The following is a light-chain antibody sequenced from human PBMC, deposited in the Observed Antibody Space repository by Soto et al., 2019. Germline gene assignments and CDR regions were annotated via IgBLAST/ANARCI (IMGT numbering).Light chain of an antibody. J-gene: IGLJ2*01. V-gene: IGLV1-51*01. Sequence: QSVLTQSPSVSAAPGQKVTISCSGSSSNIGNNYVSWYQQLPGTAPKLLIYDKNKRPSGIPDRFSGSKSGTSGTLDITGLQTGDEADYYCATWDGSLAGEVFGGGTLLTVL. CDR3: ATWDGSLAGEV. CDR2: DKN. CDR1: SSNIGNNY.